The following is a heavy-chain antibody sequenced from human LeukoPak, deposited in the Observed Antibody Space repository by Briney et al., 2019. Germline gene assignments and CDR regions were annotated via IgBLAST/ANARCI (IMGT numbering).Heavy chain of an antibody. V-gene: IGHV1-8*01. CDR3: ARGTKAAAP. CDR1: GYTFTSYD. CDR2: MNPNSGNT. J-gene: IGHJ5*02. Sequence: GASVKVSCKASGYTFTSYDVNWVRQATGQGLEWMGWMNPNSGNTGYAQKFQGRVTMTRDTSISTAYMELSSLRSEDAAVYYCARGTKAAAPWGQGTLVTVSS. D-gene: IGHD6-13*01.